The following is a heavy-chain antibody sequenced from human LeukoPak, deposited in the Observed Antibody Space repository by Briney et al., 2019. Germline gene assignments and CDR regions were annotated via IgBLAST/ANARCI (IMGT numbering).Heavy chain of an antibody. D-gene: IGHD2-15*01. CDR3: ARDRTGYCSGGSCYSFGLYYYGMDV. V-gene: IGHV1-69*01. Sequence: ASVKVSCKASGGTFSSYAISWVRQAPGQGLEWIGGIIPIFGTANYAQKFQGRVTITADESKSTAYMELSSLRSEDTAVYYCARDRTGYCSGGSCYSFGLYYYGMDVWGKGTTVTVSS. CDR2: IIPIFGTA. J-gene: IGHJ6*04. CDR1: GGTFSSYA.